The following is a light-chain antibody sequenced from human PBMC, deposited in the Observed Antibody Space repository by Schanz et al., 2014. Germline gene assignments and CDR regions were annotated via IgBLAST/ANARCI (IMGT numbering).Light chain of an antibody. CDR1: SSDVGGHNY. Sequence: QSVLTQPRSVSGSPGQSVTISCAGTSSDVGGHNYVSWYQQHPGKAPKLIIYDVSVRPSGVSNRFSGSKSGNTASLTISGLQAEDEADYYCSSYTSSSTVFGTGTKLTVL. CDR2: DVS. V-gene: IGLV2-14*03. J-gene: IGLJ1*01. CDR3: SSYTSSSTV.